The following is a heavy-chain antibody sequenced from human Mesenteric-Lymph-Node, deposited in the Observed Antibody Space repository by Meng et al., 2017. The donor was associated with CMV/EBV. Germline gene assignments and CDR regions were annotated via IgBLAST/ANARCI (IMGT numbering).Heavy chain of an antibody. J-gene: IGHJ5*02. Sequence: SGFTFSSYSMNWVRQAPGKGLEWVSSISSSSSYIYYADSVKGRFTISRDNAKNSLYLQMNSLRAEDTAVYYCARGLLGSKGGNDWFDPWGQGTLVTVSS. CDR1: GFTFSSYS. CDR2: ISSSSSYI. V-gene: IGHV3-21*01. D-gene: IGHD3-10*01. CDR3: ARGLLGSKGGNDWFDP.